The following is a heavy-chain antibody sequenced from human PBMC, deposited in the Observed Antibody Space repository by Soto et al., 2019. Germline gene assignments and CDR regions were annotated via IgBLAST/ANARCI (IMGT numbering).Heavy chain of an antibody. Sequence: QVQLVQSGAEVKKPGSSVKVSCKASGGTFSSYAISWVRQAPGQGLEWMGGIIPIFGTANYAQKFQGRVTISADESTSTAYMELSSLRSEDTAVYYCARADCSSTSCYTWASYYYYGMDVWCQGTTVTVSS. CDR2: IIPIFGTA. CDR1: GGTFSSYA. V-gene: IGHV1-69*01. CDR3: ARADCSSTSCYTWASYYYYGMDV. D-gene: IGHD2-2*02. J-gene: IGHJ6*02.